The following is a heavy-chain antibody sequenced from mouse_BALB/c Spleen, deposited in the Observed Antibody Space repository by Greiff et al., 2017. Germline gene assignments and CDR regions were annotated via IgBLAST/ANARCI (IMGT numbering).Heavy chain of an antibody. CDR2: ISSGGSYT. V-gene: IGHV5-6*01. D-gene: IGHD1-1*01. CDR3: ARLYGSSYFDY. J-gene: IGHJ2*01. Sequence: EVMLVESGGDLVKPGGSLKLSCAASGFTFSSYGMSWVRQTPDKRLEWVATISSGGSYTYYPDSVKGRFTISRDNAKNTLYLQMSSLKSEDTAMYYCARLYGSSYFDYWGKGTTLTVSS. CDR1: GFTFSSYG.